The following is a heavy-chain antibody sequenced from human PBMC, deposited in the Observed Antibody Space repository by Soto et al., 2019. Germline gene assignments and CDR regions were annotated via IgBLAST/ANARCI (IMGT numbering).Heavy chain of an antibody. D-gene: IGHD2-21*02. V-gene: IGHV3-23*01. Sequence: GGSLRLSCAVSGFAFNAYGMSWFRQAPGKGLEWISFISGGGGTIYYADSVKGRFISSRDNSKSTLYLQMTSLSVDDTAVYYCAKDRGNGDTPNIYSYYGIEVWGQGTTVTVSS. CDR3: AKDRGNGDTPNIYSYYGIEV. CDR1: GFAFNAYG. J-gene: IGHJ6*02. CDR2: ISGGGGTI.